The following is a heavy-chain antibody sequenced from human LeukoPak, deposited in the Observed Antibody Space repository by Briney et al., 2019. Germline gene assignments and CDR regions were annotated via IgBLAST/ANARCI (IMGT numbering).Heavy chain of an antibody. Sequence: SVKVSCKASGGTFSSYAISWVRQAPGQGLEWMGRIIPILGIANYAQKFQGRVTITADKSTSTAYTELSSLRSEDTAVYYCARSPTYYDILTGYYLDYWGQGTLVTVSS. CDR1: GGTFSSYA. D-gene: IGHD3-9*01. J-gene: IGHJ4*02. CDR3: ARSPTYYDILTGYYLDY. CDR2: IIPILGIA. V-gene: IGHV1-69*04.